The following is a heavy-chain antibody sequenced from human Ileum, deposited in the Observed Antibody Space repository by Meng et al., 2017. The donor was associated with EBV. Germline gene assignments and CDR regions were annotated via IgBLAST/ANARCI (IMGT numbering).Heavy chain of an antibody. D-gene: IGHD3-10*01. J-gene: IGHJ4*02. CDR2: IYDGINT. Sequence: EGQLVESGGGLLQPGGSLRLSCVVSGFTISDNYMTWVRQSPGKGLEWVSIIYDGINTYYADSVKGRFTISRDKSKNTLYLQMNSLRAEDTAVYYCAARYTSGSYLRFDYWGQGTLVTVSS. CDR3: AARYTSGSYLRFDY. V-gene: IGHV3-53*01. CDR1: GFTISDNY.